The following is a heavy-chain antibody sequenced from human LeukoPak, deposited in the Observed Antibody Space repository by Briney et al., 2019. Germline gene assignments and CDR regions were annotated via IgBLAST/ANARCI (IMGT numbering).Heavy chain of an antibody. J-gene: IGHJ4*02. CDR2: IYHSGGT. Sequence: SETLSLTCAVSGGSISSSNWWSWVRRPPGKGLEWIGEIYHSGGTNYNPPLKSRVTISVDKSKNQFSLKLSSVTAADTAVYYCASVPRGPDIAAAGTPGSYYFDYWGQGTLVTVSS. CDR3: ASVPRGPDIAAAGTPGSYYFDY. V-gene: IGHV4-4*02. CDR1: GGSISSSNW. D-gene: IGHD6-13*01.